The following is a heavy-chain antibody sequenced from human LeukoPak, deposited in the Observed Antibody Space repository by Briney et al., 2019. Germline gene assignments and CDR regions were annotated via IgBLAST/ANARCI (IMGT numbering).Heavy chain of an antibody. CDR2: LYPGDSDT. D-gene: IGHD2-2*01. V-gene: IGHV5-51*01. Sequence: GESLKISCKGSGYSFSNYWIGWVRQMPGKGLEWMGILYPGDSDTRNSPSFQGQVTISADKSISTAYLQWSSLKASDTAMYYCARVLSCSSTSCQDYYFYGMDVWGQGTTVTVSS. J-gene: IGHJ6*02. CDR3: ARVLSCSSTSCQDYYFYGMDV. CDR1: GYSFSNYW.